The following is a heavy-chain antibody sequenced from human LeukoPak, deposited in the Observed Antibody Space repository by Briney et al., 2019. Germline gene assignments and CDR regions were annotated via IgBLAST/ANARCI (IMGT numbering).Heavy chain of an antibody. D-gene: IGHD6-13*01. CDR3: ARGVHRHSSSWCSAFFDY. J-gene: IGHJ4*02. Sequence: PSETLSLTCTVSGGPISSYYWSWIRQPPGKGLEWIGYIYYSGSTNYNPSLKSRVTISVDTSKNQFSLKLSSVTAADTAVYYCARGVHRHSSSWCSAFFDYWGQGTLVTVSS. CDR1: GGPISSYY. V-gene: IGHV4-59*01. CDR2: IYYSGST.